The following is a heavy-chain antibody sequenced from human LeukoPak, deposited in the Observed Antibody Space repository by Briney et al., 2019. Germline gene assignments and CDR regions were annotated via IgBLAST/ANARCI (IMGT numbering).Heavy chain of an antibody. Sequence: AASVKVSCKASGYTFTSYGISWVRQAPGQGLEWMGWISSYNGNTNYAQKLQGRVTMTTDTSTSTAYMELRSLRSDDTAVYYCARSRIAVALGAFDIWGQGTMVTVSS. CDR3: ARSRIAVALGAFDI. CDR1: GYTFTSYG. CDR2: ISSYNGNT. J-gene: IGHJ3*02. D-gene: IGHD6-19*01. V-gene: IGHV1-18*01.